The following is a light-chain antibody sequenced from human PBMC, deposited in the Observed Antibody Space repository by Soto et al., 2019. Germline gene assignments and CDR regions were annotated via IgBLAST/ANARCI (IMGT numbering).Light chain of an antibody. V-gene: IGKV3-20*01. CDR3: QQYGSSGT. CDR2: GAS. Sequence: EIVLTQSPGTLSLSPGERATLSRRASQSVSSSYLAWYQQKPGQAPRLLIYGASTRATGIPARFSGSGSGTEFTLTISRLEPEDFAVYYCQQYGSSGTFGQGTEVDIK. CDR1: QSVSSSY. J-gene: IGKJ1*01.